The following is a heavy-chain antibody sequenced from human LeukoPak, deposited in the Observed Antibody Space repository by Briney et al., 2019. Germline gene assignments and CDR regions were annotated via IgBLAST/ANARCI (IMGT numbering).Heavy chain of an antibody. J-gene: IGHJ6*03. V-gene: IGHV3-48*01. D-gene: IGHD6-13*01. CDR1: GFTFSSYS. CDR3: ARERAAVDDDYYYDYYMDV. Sequence: ARSLRLSCAASGFTFSSYSMNWVRQAPGKGLDWISSISSRSSSIYYADSVKGRFTISGDDAKNSLYLQMNSLRVEDTAVYYCARERAAVDDDYYYDYYMDVWGKGTTVTVSS. CDR2: ISSRSSSI.